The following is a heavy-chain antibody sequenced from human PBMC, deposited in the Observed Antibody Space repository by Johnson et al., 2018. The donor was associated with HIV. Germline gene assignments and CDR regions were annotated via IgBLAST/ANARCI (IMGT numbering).Heavy chain of an antibody. CDR2: ISYDGSNK. Sequence: VQLVESGGGVVQPGRSLRVSCAASGFNFSSYAMHWVRQAPGKGLEWVAVISYDGSNKYYADSVKGRFTISRYNSKNTLYLQMNSLRAEDTAVYYCARPGGLGAQDAFDIWGQGTMVTVSS. CDR3: ARPGGLGAQDAFDI. J-gene: IGHJ3*02. V-gene: IGHV3-30*04. D-gene: IGHD1-26*01. CDR1: GFNFSSYA.